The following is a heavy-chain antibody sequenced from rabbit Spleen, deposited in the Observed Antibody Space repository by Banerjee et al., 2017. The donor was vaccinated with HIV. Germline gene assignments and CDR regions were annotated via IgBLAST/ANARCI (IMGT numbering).Heavy chain of an antibody. Sequence: QSLEESGGDLVKPGASLTLTCTASGFSFGSNYYMCWVRQPPGKGPEWIACIGAGVTYTTYYATWAKGRFTISKTSSTTVTLQMTSLTAADTATYFCARDAGTSFSTYGMDLWGPGTLVTVS. CDR2: IGAGVTYTT. V-gene: IGHV1S40*01. J-gene: IGHJ6*01. CDR3: ARDAGTSFSTYGMDL. CDR1: GFSFGSNYY. D-gene: IGHD8-1*01.